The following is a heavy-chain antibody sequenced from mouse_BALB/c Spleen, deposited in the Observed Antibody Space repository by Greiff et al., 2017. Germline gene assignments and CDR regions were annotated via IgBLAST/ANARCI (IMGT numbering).Heavy chain of an antibody. CDR2: ISSGGST. Sequence: EVMLVESGGGLVKPGGSLKLSCAASGFTFSSYAMSWVRQTPEKRLEWVASISSGGSTYYPDSVKGRFTISRDNARNILYLQMSSLRSEDTAMYYCAREDYYGSRDYWGQGTTLTVSS. J-gene: IGHJ2*01. CDR3: AREDYYGSRDY. V-gene: IGHV5-6-5*01. D-gene: IGHD1-1*01. CDR1: GFTFSSYA.